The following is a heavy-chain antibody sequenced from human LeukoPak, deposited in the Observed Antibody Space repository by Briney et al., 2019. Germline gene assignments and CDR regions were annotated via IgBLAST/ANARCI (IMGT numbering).Heavy chain of an antibody. CDR1: GGSITRRGYY. CDR2: IYYTEST. Sequence: SETLSLTCTVSGGSITRRGYYWGWIRQPPGKGLEWIGSIYYTESTFHNPSLKSRVIMSVDTSKNLFSLNLTSVTAADTAMYYCARQTIAAVTGYMLFDLWGRGTLVIVSS. CDR3: ARQTIAAVTGYMLFDL. V-gene: IGHV4-39*01. D-gene: IGHD2-2*02. J-gene: IGHJ2*01.